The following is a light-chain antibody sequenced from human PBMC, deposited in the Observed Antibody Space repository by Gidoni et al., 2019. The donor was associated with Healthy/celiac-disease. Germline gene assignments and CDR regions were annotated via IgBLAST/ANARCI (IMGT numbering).Light chain of an antibody. Sequence: ELVLTQSPATLSLSPGERATLSCRASQSVSSYLAWYQQKPGQAPRLLIYDASNRATGIPARFSGSGSGTDFTLTISSLEPEDFAVYYCQQRNNWPRNTFGQGTKLEIK. CDR1: QSVSSY. CDR2: DAS. CDR3: QQRNNWPRNT. J-gene: IGKJ2*01. V-gene: IGKV3-11*01.